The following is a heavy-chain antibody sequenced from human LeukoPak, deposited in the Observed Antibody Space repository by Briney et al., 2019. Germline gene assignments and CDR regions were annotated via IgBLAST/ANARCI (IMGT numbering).Heavy chain of an antibody. J-gene: IGHJ6*03. V-gene: IGHV3-48*04. D-gene: IGHD5-18*01. Sequence: PGGSLRLSCAASGFSFGSYSMNWVRQAPGKGLEWVSYISSSGGTVDYADSVKGRFTISRDNAKNSLYLQMNSLRAEDTAVYYCARDQVQLWDYYYYYMDVWGKGTTVTVSS. CDR1: GFSFGSYS. CDR3: ARDQVQLWDYYYYYMDV. CDR2: ISSSGGTV.